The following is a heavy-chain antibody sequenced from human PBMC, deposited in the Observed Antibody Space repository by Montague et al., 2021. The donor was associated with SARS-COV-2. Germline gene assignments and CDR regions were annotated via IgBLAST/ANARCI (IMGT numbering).Heavy chain of an antibody. V-gene: IGHV4-34*01. J-gene: IGHJ6*02. D-gene: IGHD4-17*01. CDR3: ARGGTVTTFYYYYYGMDV. CDR2: INHSGST. CDR1: GGSFSGYY. Sequence: SETLSLTCAVYGGSFSGYYWSWIRQPPGKGLEWIGEINHSGSTNYNPSLKTRVTISVDTSKNQFSLKLNSVTAADTAVYYCARGGTVTTFYYYYYGMDVWGQGTTVTVSS.